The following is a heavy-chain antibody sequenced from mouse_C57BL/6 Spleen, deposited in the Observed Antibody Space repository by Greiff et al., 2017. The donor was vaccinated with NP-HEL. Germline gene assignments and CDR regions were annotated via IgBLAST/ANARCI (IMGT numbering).Heavy chain of an antibody. V-gene: IGHV1-81*01. CDR2: IYPRSGNT. CDR1: GYTFTSYG. D-gene: IGHD1-1*01. Sequence: QVQLKQSGAELARPGASVKLSCKASGYTFTSYGISWVKQRTGQGLEWIGEIYPRSGNTYYNEKFKGKATLTADKSSSTAYMELRSLTSEDSAVYFCAREGDGSSLYYFDYWGQGTTLTVSS. CDR3: AREGDGSSLYYFDY. J-gene: IGHJ2*01.